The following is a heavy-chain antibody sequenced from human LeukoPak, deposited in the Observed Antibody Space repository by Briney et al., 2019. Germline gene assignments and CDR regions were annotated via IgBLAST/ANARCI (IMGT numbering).Heavy chain of an antibody. D-gene: IGHD6-19*01. CDR2: ISSSSSYI. CDR3: ARDQGSGWQDDAFDI. Sequence: PGGSLRLSCAASGFTVSSNYMSWVRQAPGKGLEWVSSISSSSSYIYYADSVKGRFTISRDNAKNSLYLQMNSLRAEDTAVYYCARDQGSGWQDDAFDIWGQGTMVTVSS. J-gene: IGHJ3*02. V-gene: IGHV3-21*01. CDR1: GFTVSSNY.